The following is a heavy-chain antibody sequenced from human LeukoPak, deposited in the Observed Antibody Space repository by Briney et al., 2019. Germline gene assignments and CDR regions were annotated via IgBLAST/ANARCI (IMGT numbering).Heavy chain of an antibody. CDR3: AKASSAGDSSSWNY. Sequence: GGSLRLSCAASGFTFSSYWMSWVRQAPGKGLKWVSDISASGGSTNYADSVKGRFTISRDNSKKTLHLQMNSLRAEDTAIYYCAKASSAGDSSSWNYWGQGILVTVSS. D-gene: IGHD6-13*01. V-gene: IGHV3-23*01. CDR1: GFTFSSYW. J-gene: IGHJ4*02. CDR2: ISASGGST.